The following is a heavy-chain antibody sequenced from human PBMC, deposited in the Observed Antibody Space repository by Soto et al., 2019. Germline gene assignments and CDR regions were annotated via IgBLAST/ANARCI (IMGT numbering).Heavy chain of an antibody. V-gene: IGHV1-3*01. CDR1: GYTFTSYA. CDR2: INAGNGNT. Sequence: ASVKVSCKASGYTFTSYAMHWVRQAPGQRLEWMGWINAGNGNTKYSQKFQGRVTITRDTSASTAYMELSSLRSEDTAVYYCARGKIVVPAEVLFDYWGQGTLVTVS. CDR3: ARGKIVVPAEVLFDY. J-gene: IGHJ4*02. D-gene: IGHD2-2*01.